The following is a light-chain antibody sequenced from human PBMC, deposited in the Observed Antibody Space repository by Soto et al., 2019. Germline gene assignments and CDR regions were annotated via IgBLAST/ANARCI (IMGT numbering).Light chain of an antibody. CDR1: SSDVGTYDL. V-gene: IGLV2-23*01. Sequence: QSVLTQPASVSGSPGQSITISCTGSSSDVGTYDLVSWYQHHPGAAPKLMIYEATRWPSGISNRFSGSKSGNTASLTISGLQAEDEADYYCCSFAGSNSWVFGGGTKLTVL. J-gene: IGLJ3*02. CDR3: CSFAGSNSWV. CDR2: EAT.